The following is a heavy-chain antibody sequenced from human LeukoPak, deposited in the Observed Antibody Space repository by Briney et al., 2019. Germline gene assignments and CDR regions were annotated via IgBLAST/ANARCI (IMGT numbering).Heavy chain of an antibody. CDR1: GYTFTGYH. D-gene: IGHD3-3*01. J-gene: IGHJ4*02. CDR2: INPSSGGT. Sequence: ASVKVSCKASGYTFTGYHVHWVRQAPGQGLEWMGWINPSSGGTNYAQKLQGRVTMTRDTSITTAYMELSRLRSDDTAVYYCARDIRPRVESFDYWGQGTLVTVSS. CDR3: ARDIRPRVESFDY. V-gene: IGHV1-2*02.